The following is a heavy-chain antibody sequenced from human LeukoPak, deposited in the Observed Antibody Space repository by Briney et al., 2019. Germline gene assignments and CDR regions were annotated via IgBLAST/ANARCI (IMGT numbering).Heavy chain of an antibody. CDR1: GGSISSYY. CDR2: IYTSGST. CDR3: ARDQYYYDSSGCGGLYYFDY. V-gene: IGHV4-4*07. Sequence: SETLSLTCTVSGGSISSYYWSWIRQPAGKGLEWIGRIYTSGSTNYNPSLKSRVTMSVDTSKNQFSLKLSSVTAADTAVYYCARDQYYYDSSGCGGLYYFDYWGQGTLVTVSS. D-gene: IGHD3-22*01. J-gene: IGHJ4*02.